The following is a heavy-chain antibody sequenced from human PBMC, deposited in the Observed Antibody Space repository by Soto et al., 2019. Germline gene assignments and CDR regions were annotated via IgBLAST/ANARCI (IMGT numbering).Heavy chain of an antibody. D-gene: IGHD2-8*01. J-gene: IGHJ6*02. CDR2: INPNSGGT. Sequence: ASVKVSCKASGYTFTGYYMHWVRQAPGQGLEWMGWINPNSGGTNYAQKFQGRVTMTRDTSISTAYMELSRLRSDDTAVYYCARDKWNYYGMDVWGQGTTVTVSS. V-gene: IGHV1-2*02. CDR1: GYTFTGYY. CDR3: ARDKWNYYGMDV.